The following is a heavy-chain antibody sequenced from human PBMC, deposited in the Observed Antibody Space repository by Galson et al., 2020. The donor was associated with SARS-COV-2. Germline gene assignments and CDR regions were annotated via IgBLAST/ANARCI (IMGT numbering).Heavy chain of an antibody. CDR1: GFTFRDYA. CDR2: IRSKAYGGTT. D-gene: IGHD3-22*01. CDR3: TRPHFYDSSGFPDAFDI. V-gene: IGHV3-49*04. J-gene: IGHJ3*02. Sequence: GESLKISCTASGFTFRDYAMSWVRQAPGRGLEWAGCIRSKAYGGTTEYAASVKGRFTIPRDDSKSIAYLQINSLKTEDTAVYYCTRPHFYDSSGFPDAFDIWGQGTMVTVSS.